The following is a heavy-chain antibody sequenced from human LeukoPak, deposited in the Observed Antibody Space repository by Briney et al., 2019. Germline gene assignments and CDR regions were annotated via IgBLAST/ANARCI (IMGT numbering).Heavy chain of an antibody. J-gene: IGHJ4*02. CDR1: GFTFDDYA. Sequence: GGSLRLSCAASGFTFDDYAMHWVRQAPGKGLEWVSGISWNSGSIGYADSVKGRFTISRDNAKNSLYLQMNSLRAEDTALYYCAKARFIAAAGGYFDYWGQGTLVTVSS. CDR2: ISWNSGSI. CDR3: AKARFIAAAGGYFDY. D-gene: IGHD6-13*01. V-gene: IGHV3-9*01.